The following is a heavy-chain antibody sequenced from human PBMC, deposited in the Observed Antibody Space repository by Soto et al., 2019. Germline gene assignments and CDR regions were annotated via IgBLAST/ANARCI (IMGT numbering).Heavy chain of an antibody. CDR1: GFTFSSYG. J-gene: IGHJ4*02. CDR3: ATPMITFGGVIAYFDY. Sequence: GGSLRLSCAASGFTFSSYGMHWVRQAPGKGLEWVAVISYDGSNKYYADSVKGRFTISRDNSKNTLYLQMNSLRAEDTAVYYCATPMITFGGVIAYFDYWGQGTLVTVSS. D-gene: IGHD3-16*02. CDR2: ISYDGSNK. V-gene: IGHV3-30*03.